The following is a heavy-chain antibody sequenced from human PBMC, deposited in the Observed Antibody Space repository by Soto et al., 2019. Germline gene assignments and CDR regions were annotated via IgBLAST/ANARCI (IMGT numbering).Heavy chain of an antibody. CDR3: ARAPTASSPFVY. V-gene: IGHV1-69*02. D-gene: IGHD1-26*01. J-gene: IGHJ4*02. CDR2: IIPVLNIA. Sequence: QVQLVQSGAEMKRPGSSVKVSCEASGGTFPNSTFNWVRQAPGQGLEWMGRIIPVLNIANYAQNFHGRITITADKSTSTAYLEPTSLRSDDTAIYFCARAPTASSPFVYWGQGSLVTVSS. CDR1: GGTFPNST.